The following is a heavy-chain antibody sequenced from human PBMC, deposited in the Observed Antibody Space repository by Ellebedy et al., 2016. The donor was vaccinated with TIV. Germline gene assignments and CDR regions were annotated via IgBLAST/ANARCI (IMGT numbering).Heavy chain of an antibody. CDR2: IKQDGNER. CDR1: GFTSSNHW. Sequence: PGGSLRLSCAASGFTSSNHWMSWVRQAPGKGLELVANIKQDGNERYYVDSVKGRFTISRDNARNSLYLQMTSLRAEDTAVYYCARDNWNGLASDYWGQGTLVTVSS. D-gene: IGHD1-20*01. J-gene: IGHJ4*02. V-gene: IGHV3-7*01. CDR3: ARDNWNGLASDY.